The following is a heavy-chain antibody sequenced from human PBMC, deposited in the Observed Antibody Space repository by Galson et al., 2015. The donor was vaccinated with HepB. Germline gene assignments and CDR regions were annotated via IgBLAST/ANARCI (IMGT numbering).Heavy chain of an antibody. CDR2: ISSSSSTI. CDR3: ARDASMSTFGGVIAHDAFDV. Sequence: SLRLSCAASGFTFSSYSMHWVRQAPGKGLEWVSYISSSSSTIYYADSVKGRFTISRDNAKNSLYLQMNSLRDEDTAVYYCARDASMSTFGGVIAHDAFDVWGQGTMVTVSS. V-gene: IGHV3-48*02. D-gene: IGHD3-16*02. CDR1: GFTFSSYS. J-gene: IGHJ3*01.